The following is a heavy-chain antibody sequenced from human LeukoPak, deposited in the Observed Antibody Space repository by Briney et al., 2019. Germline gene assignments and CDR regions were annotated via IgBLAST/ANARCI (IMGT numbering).Heavy chain of an antibody. J-gene: IGHJ6*03. Sequence: GGSLRLSCAGSGFSFSRNAMNWVRQAPGKGLEWTSYISVSSGTIYYTASVQGRFTISRDNAKNSLYLQMDSLRVEDTAIYYCARDAGEMWWEYMDVWGKGTTVTVSS. CDR3: ARDAGEMWWEYMDV. CDR2: ISVSSGTI. D-gene: IGHD2-21*01. CDR1: GFSFSRNA. V-gene: IGHV3-48*01.